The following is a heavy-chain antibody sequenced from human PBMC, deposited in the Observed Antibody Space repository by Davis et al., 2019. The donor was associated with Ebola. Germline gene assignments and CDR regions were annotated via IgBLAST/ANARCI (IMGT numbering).Heavy chain of an antibody. J-gene: IGHJ5*02. V-gene: IGHV1-18*01. Sequence: ASVKVSCKPSGGTFSSYTFSWVRQAPGQGLEWMGWISPYNGNTNYAQNFQGRVTMTTDTSTSTAYMELRSLRSDDTADYYCSRFEYSYGLFFWFDPWGQGTLVTVSS. D-gene: IGHD5-18*01. CDR3: SRFEYSYGLFFWFDP. CDR2: ISPYNGNT. CDR1: GGTFSSYT.